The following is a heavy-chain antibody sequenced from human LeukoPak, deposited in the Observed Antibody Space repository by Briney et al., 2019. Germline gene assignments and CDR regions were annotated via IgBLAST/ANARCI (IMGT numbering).Heavy chain of an antibody. CDR2: IYSGGST. D-gene: IGHD2-2*01. J-gene: IGHJ4*02. Sequence: GGSLRLSCAASGFTVSSNYMSWVRQAPGKGLEWVSVIYSGGSTYYSDSVKGRFTISRDNSKNTLYLQMNSLRAEDTAVYYCARFALWDCRSTSCPDSWGQGTLVTVSS. V-gene: IGHV3-53*01. CDR3: ARFALWDCRSTSCPDS. CDR1: GFTVSSNY.